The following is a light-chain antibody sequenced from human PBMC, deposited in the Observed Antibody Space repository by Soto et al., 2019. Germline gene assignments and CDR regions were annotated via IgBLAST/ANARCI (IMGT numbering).Light chain of an antibody. V-gene: IGLV1-40*01. J-gene: IGLJ1*01. Sequence: QSVLTQPPSVSGAPGQRVTISCTGSSSSVGAGYDVHWYQQLPGTAPKLLIYGNYNRPSGVPDRFSGSKSGTSASLAITGLQAEDEVDYYCQSYDNSLSNYVFGTGTKVTVL. CDR3: QSYDNSLSNYV. CDR2: GNY. CDR1: SSSVGAGYD.